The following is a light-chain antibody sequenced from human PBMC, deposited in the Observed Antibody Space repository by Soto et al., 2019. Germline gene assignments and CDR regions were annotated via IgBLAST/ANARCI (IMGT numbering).Light chain of an antibody. CDR1: SSDIGGYNY. J-gene: IGLJ2*01. CDR2: EVH. Sequence: QSALTQPPSASGSPGQSVTISCTGTSSDIGGYNYVSWYQQYPGTAPRLMIFEVHKRPPGVPDRFSGSKSGSTASLTVSGLQAEDEADYYCSSYGGSTNFVIFGGGTKLTVL. CDR3: SSYGGSTNFVI. V-gene: IGLV2-8*01.